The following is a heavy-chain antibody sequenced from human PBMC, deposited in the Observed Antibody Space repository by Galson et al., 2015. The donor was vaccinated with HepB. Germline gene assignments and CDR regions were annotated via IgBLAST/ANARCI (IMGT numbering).Heavy chain of an antibody. V-gene: IGHV3-48*02. J-gene: IGHJ4*02. CDR2: ISSSSSTI. D-gene: IGHD5-24*01. CDR1: GFTFSSYS. Sequence: SLRLSCAASGFTFSSYSMHWVRQAPGKGLEWVSYISSSSSTIYYADSVKGRFTISRDNAKNSLYLQMNSLRDEDTAVYYCARGTAGYVEMATIWFVRGDHFDYWGQGTLVTVSS. CDR3: ARGTAGYVEMATIWFVRGDHFDY.